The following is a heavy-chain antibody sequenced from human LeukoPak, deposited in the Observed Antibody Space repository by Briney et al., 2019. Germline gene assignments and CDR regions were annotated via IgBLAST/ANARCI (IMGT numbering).Heavy chain of an antibody. CDR1: GFTFSSYS. CDR3: ARDGIMTTSGWDFDY. CDR2: ISSRSSDI. V-gene: IGHV3-21*01. D-gene: IGHD6-19*01. Sequence: GGSLRLSCEASGFTFSSYSMNWVRQAPGGGLESVSSISSRSSDIYYADSVKGRFTISRDNARHSLYLQMNSLRADDTAVYYCARDGIMTTSGWDFDYWGQGTLVTVSS. J-gene: IGHJ4*02.